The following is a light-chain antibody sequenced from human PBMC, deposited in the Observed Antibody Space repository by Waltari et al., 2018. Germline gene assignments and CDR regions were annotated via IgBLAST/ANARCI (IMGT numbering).Light chain of an antibody. CDR1: SRDVGDLNF. Sequence: QSALTHPASVSGSPGQSLTISSTGLSRDVGDLNFISGYQQRPGQAPALLVCDVSHRPSGVSTRFSGSKSGNTAALTISGLQAEDEADYYCSSYTSSTTGIFGGGTKLTVL. V-gene: IGLV2-14*01. J-gene: IGLJ2*01. CDR3: SSYTSSTTGI. CDR2: DVS.